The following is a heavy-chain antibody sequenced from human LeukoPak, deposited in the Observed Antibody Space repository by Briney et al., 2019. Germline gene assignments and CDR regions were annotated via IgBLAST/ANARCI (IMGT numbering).Heavy chain of an antibody. CDR3: AKAGNIRFDY. D-gene: IGHD2/OR15-2a*01. Sequence: GGSLRLSCAASGFTFSSYGMHWVRQAPGKGLEWVAFIRYDGSNKYYAESVKGRFTISRDNSKNTLYLQMNSLRAGDTAIYYCAKAGNIRFDYWGQGTLVTVSS. V-gene: IGHV3-30*02. J-gene: IGHJ4*02. CDR2: IRYDGSNK. CDR1: GFTFSSYG.